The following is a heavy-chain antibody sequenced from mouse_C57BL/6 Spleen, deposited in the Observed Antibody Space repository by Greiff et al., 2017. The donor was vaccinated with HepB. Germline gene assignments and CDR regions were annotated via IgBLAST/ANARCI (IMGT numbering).Heavy chain of an antibody. CDR2: ISSGGSYT. CDR1: GFTFSSYG. V-gene: IGHV5-6*02. D-gene: IGHD2-13*01. J-gene: IGHJ2*01. CDR3: ARHVTTVEDWFDY. Sequence: DVKLVESGGDLVKPGGSLKLSCAASGFTFSSYGMSWVRQTPDKRLEWVATISSGGSYTYYPDSVKGRFTISRDNAKNTLYLQMSSLKSEDTAMYYCARHVTTVEDWFDYWGQSTTLTVSS.